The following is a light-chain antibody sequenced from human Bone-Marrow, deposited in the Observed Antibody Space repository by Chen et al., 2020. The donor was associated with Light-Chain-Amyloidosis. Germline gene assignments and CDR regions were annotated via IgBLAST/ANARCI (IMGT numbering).Light chain of an antibody. CDR1: SSDISVYNF. CDR3: SSYTTSTTWV. J-gene: IGLJ3*02. Sequence: QSALTQPASVSGSPGHSIAISRSGDSSDISVYNFVSWYQQHSGKAPKLILYEVSNLPSGVSSRLAGSKSGDTASLTMSGLQPEDEADYYCSSYTTSTTWVFGGGTKLTVL. CDR2: EVS. V-gene: IGLV2-14*01.